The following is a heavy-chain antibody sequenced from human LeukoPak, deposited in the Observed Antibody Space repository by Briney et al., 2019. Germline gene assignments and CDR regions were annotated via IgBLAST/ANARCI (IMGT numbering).Heavy chain of an antibody. CDR1: GGSISSYY. D-gene: IGHD6-13*01. V-gene: IGHV4-59*08. CDR2: IYYSGST. Sequence: PSETLSLTCTVSGGSISSYYWSWIRRPPGKGLEGIGYIYYSGSTNYNPTLKSRVTISVDTSKHQFSLKLSSVTAADTAVYYCASSSWYGRLDYWGQGTLVTVSS. J-gene: IGHJ4*02. CDR3: ASSSWYGRLDY.